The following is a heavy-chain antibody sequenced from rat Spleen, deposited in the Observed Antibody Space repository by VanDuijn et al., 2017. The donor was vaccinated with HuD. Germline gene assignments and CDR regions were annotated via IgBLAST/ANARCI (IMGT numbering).Heavy chain of an antibody. CDR2: IWGDGST. CDR3: ARGGYTTDN. V-gene: IGHV2-1*01. J-gene: IGHJ2*01. Sequence: QVQLKESGPGLVQPSQTLSLTCTVSGFSLTSNSVHWVRQPPGKGLEWMGGIWGDGSTNYNSALKSRLNISRDTSKNQVFLKINRRQTEDTAMYFCARGGYTTDNWGQGVMVTVSS. D-gene: IGHD1-11*01. CDR1: GFSLTSNS.